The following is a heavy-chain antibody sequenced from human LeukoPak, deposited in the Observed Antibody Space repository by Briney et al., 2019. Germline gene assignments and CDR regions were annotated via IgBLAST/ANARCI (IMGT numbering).Heavy chain of an antibody. V-gene: IGHV4-34*01. J-gene: IGHJ4*02. Sequence: PSETLSLTCAVYGGSFSGYYWSWIRQPPGKGLEWIGEINHSGSTNYNPSLKSRVTISVDTSKNQFSLKLSSVTAADTAVYYCARKVADSSGYYQDYWGQGTLVTVSS. CDR1: GGSFSGYY. D-gene: IGHD3-22*01. CDR2: INHSGST. CDR3: ARKVADSSGYYQDY.